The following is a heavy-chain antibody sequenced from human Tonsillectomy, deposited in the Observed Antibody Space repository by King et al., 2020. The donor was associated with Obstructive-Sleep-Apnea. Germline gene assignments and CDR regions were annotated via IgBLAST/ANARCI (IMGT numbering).Heavy chain of an antibody. CDR2: INSDGSST. CDR3: ATVVTPGSYYYALDV. V-gene: IGHV3-74*02. D-gene: IGHD4-23*01. CDR1: GFTFSSSW. Sequence: QLVQSGGGLVQPGGSLRLSCAASGFTFSSSWMHWVRQVPGKGLLWVSRINSDGSSTSYADSVKGRFTISRDNAKNTLYLQMNSLRAEDTAVYYCATVVTPGSYYYALDVWAQGTTVTVSS. J-gene: IGHJ6*02.